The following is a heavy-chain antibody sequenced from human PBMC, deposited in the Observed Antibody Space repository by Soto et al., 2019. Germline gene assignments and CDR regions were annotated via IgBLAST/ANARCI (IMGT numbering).Heavy chain of an antibody. CDR3: ASFTPGWSYFDY. D-gene: IGHD2-15*01. CDR1: GGSISSYY. J-gene: IGHJ4*02. V-gene: IGHV4-59*01. Sequence: TSETLSLTCTVSGGSISSYYWSWIRQPPGKGLEWIGYIYYSGSTNYNPSLKSRVTISVDTSKNQFSLKLSSVTAADTAVYYCASFTPGWSYFDYWGQGTLVTVSS. CDR2: IYYSGST.